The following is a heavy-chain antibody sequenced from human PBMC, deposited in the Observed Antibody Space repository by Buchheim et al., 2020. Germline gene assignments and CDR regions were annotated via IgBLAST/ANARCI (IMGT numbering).Heavy chain of an antibody. D-gene: IGHD3-10*01. J-gene: IGHJ4*02. CDR2: IKPSDGVT. CDR3: TRSLGELRSYWAY. Sequence: QVQLVQSGAEVKQPGASVKVSCKTSGYSFTSHHMNWVRQAPGQGLEWMGVIKPSDGVTSYAHKLQGRVTLTRDTSTSTVYMELSSLSSDDTAVYYCTRSLGELRSYWAYWGQGTL. CDR1: GYSFTSHH. V-gene: IGHV1-46*03.